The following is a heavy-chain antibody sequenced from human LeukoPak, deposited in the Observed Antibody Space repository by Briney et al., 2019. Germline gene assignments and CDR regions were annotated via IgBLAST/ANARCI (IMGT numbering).Heavy chain of an antibody. CDR2: ISGSGDST. D-gene: IGHD3-22*01. Sequence: GGSLRLSCAASGFTFSTYAVNWGRQAPGKGLEWVSTISGSGDSTYYADSVSGRFTISRGNSKDTLYLQMSSVRVDATAVYYCARDRGRYYDSRGFYWGYYFDSWGQGILVTVST. CDR3: ARDRGRYYDSRGFYWGYYFDS. CDR1: GFTFSTYA. V-gene: IGHV3-23*01. J-gene: IGHJ4*02.